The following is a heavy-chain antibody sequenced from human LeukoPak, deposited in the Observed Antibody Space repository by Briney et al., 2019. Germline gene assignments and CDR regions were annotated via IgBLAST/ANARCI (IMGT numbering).Heavy chain of an antibody. CDR3: ARASSFWYLPFDY. CDR2: IRSSSSDI. V-gene: IGHV3-21*01. J-gene: IGHJ4*02. CDR1: GFIFSSYG. Sequence: PGGSLRLSCAASGFIFSSYGMNWVRQAPGRGLEWVSFIRSSSSDIYYADSVKGRFTISRDNAENSLFLQMNSLGAEDTAVYYCARASSFWYLPFDYWGQGTLVTVSS. D-gene: IGHD6-13*01.